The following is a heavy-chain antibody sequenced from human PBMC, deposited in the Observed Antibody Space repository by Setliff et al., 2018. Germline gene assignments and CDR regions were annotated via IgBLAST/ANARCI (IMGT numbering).Heavy chain of an antibody. J-gene: IGHJ4*02. Sequence: PSETLSLTCTVSGGSISSYSWSWIRQPPGKGLQWIGYISYSGATNYSPSLKSRVTISVDTSKNQFSLKLTSLTAADTAVYYCARAKDGYDFDYFDYWGQGTPVTVSS. CDR2: ISYSGAT. V-gene: IGHV4-59*12. D-gene: IGHD5-12*01. CDR1: GGSISSYS. CDR3: ARAKDGYDFDYFDY.